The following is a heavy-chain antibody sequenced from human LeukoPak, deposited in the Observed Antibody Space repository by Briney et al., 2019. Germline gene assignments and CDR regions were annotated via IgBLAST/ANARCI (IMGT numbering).Heavy chain of an antibody. CDR1: GFTFSSYW. Sequence: PGGSLRLSCAASGFTFSSYWMSWVRQAPGKGLEWVANIKQDGSEKYYVDSVKGRFTISRDNAENSLYLQMNSLRDEDTAVYYRARGSTTVTHRGGFDYWGQGTLVTVSS. J-gene: IGHJ4*02. V-gene: IGHV3-7*01. D-gene: IGHD4-17*01. CDR2: IKQDGSEK. CDR3: ARGSTTVTHRGGFDY.